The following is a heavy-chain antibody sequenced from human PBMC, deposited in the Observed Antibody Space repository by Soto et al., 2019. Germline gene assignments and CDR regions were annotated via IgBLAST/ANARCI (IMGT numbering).Heavy chain of an antibody. CDR2: IRSKANSYAT. CDR3: NVGATMGY. CDR1: GFTFSGSA. J-gene: IGHJ4*02. V-gene: IGHV3-73*02. Sequence: EVQLVESGGGLVQPGGSLKLSCAASGFTFSGSAMHWVRQASGKGLEWVGRIRSKANSYATAYAASVKGRFTISRDDSKNTAYLQMNSLKTEDTAVYYCNVGATMGYWGQGTLVTVSS. D-gene: IGHD1-26*01.